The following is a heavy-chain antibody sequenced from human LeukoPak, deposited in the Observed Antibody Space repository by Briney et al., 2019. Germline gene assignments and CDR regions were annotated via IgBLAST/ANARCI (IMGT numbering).Heavy chain of an antibody. D-gene: IGHD1-26*01. J-gene: IGHJ4*02. V-gene: IGHV1-69*04. Sequence: SVKVSCKASGGTFSSYTISWVRQAPGQRLEWVGSIITILGIANYAQTFQGRVTITADKSTSTAYMELSSLRAEDTAVYYCARETRYSGSYEVYWGQGTLATVSS. CDR2: IITILGIA. CDR1: GGTFSSYT. CDR3: ARETRYSGSYEVY.